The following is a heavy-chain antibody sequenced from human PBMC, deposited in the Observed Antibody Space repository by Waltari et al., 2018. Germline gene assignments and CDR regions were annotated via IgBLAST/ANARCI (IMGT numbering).Heavy chain of an antibody. CDR1: GGSISSYY. V-gene: IGHV4-59*01. J-gene: IGHJ3*02. CDR2: IYYSGST. D-gene: IGHD2-2*01. CDR3: AREGGVVPAAIRSRDAFDI. Sequence: QVQLQESGPGLVKPSETLSLTCTVSGGSISSYYWSWIRQPPGKGLEWIGYIYYSGSTNYNPALKSRFTISVDTAKNQFSLKLSSVTAADTALYYWAREGGVVPAAIRSRDAFDIWGQGTMVTVSS.